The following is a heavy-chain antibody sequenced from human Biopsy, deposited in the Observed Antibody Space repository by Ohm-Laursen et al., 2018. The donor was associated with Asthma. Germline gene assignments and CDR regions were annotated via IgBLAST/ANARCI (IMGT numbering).Heavy chain of an antibody. CDR1: GFTFSNYV. J-gene: IGHJ4*02. D-gene: IGHD1-26*01. Sequence: SLRLSCAASGFTFSNYVMSWVRQAPGKGPDWVAVISFDGSNKNYTDSVKGRFTISRDNSRNTLHLQMNSLRAEDTAVYYCAKDVFPGWELRRGPDYWGQGTLVTVSS. V-gene: IGHV3-30*18. CDR2: ISFDGSNK. CDR3: AKDVFPGWELRRGPDY.